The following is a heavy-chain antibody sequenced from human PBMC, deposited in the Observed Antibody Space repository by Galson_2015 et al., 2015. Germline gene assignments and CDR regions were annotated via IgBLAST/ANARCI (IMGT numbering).Heavy chain of an antibody. Sequence: SVKVSCKASGYIFRSYGIRWVRQAPGQGLEWMGWISTYRGYTNYAQNLQGRVTMNTDTSTSTAYMELRSLRSDDSAVFYCASDQGLVSVGSPYYGMDVWGQGTTVTVSS. V-gene: IGHV1-18*04. D-gene: IGHD6-25*01. J-gene: IGHJ6*02. CDR2: ISTYRGYT. CDR1: GYIFRSYG. CDR3: ASDQGLVSVGSPYYGMDV.